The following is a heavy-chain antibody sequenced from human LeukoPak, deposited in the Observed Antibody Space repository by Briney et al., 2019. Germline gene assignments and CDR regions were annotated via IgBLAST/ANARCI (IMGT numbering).Heavy chain of an antibody. V-gene: IGHV1-24*01. CDR3: ATQSIHYYYGMDV. CDR1: GYTLTELS. J-gene: IGHJ6*02. CDR2: FDPEDGET. D-gene: IGHD2-21*01. Sequence: ASVTVSCTVSGYTLTELSMHWVRQAPGKGLEWMGGFDPEDGETIYAQKFQGRVTMTEDTSTDTAYMELSSLRSEDTAVYYCATQSIHYYYGMDVWGQGTTVTVSS.